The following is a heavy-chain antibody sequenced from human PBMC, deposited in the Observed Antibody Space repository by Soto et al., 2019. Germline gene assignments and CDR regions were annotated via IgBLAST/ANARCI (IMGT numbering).Heavy chain of an antibody. D-gene: IGHD3-16*01. CDR1: GFTFSSYA. CDR3: AKCYDYVWGSYTPYYYYGMDV. J-gene: IGHJ6*02. CDR2: ISGSGGST. Sequence: GGSLRLSCAASGFTFSSYAMSWVRQAPGKGLEWVSAISGSGGSTYYADSVKGRFTISRDNSKNTLYLQMNSLRAEDTAVYYCAKCYDYVWGSYTPYYYYGMDVWGQGTTVTVS. V-gene: IGHV3-23*01.